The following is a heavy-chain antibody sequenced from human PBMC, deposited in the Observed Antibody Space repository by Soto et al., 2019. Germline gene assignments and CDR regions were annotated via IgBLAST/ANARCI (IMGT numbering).Heavy chain of an antibody. D-gene: IGHD2-2*01. CDR3: AGYCSSTSCGHYFDY. J-gene: IGHJ4*02. Sequence: ASVKVSCKASGYSFTNYDISWVRQAPGQGLEWMGWISPYNGDTNYAQKLQGRVTMTTDTSTSTAYMELRSLRSDDTAVYYCAGYCSSTSCGHYFDYWGQGTLVTVSS. V-gene: IGHV1-18*01. CDR1: GYSFTNYD. CDR2: ISPYNGDT.